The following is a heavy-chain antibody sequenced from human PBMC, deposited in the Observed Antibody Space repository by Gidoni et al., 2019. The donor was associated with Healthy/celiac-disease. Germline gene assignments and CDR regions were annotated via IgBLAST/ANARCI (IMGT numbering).Heavy chain of an antibody. CDR1: GGSFSGYY. Sequence: QVQLQQWGAGLLKPSETLSLTCAVSGGSFSGYYWSWIRQPPGKGLEWIGEINHSGSTNYNPSLKSRVTISVDTSKNQFSLKLSSVTAADTAVYYCARLVNPYWYFDLWGRGTLVTVSS. CDR3: ARLVNPYWYFDL. V-gene: IGHV4-34*01. J-gene: IGHJ2*01. CDR2: INHSGST.